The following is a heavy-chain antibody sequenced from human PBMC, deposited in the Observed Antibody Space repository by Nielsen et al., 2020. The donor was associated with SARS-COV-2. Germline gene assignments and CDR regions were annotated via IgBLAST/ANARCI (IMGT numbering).Heavy chain of an antibody. CDR1: GYTFTSYA. CDR3: ARIYAYCGGDCYSAIDAFDI. CDR2: INAGNGNT. Sequence: ASVKVSCKASGYTFTSYAMHWVRQAPGQRLEWMGWINAGNGNTKYSQKFQGRVTITRDTSASTAYMELSSLRSEDTAVYYCARIYAYCGGDCYSAIDAFDIWGQGTMVTVSS. D-gene: IGHD2-21*02. J-gene: IGHJ3*02. V-gene: IGHV1-3*01.